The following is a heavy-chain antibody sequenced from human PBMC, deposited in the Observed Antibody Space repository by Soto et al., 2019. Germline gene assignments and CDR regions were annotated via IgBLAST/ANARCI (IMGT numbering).Heavy chain of an antibody. Sequence: SETLSLTCTVSGGSLGSYYWSWIRQPPGKGLEWIGYVFYTGRANYNASLKSRVSISLDTSNYQFSLKLSSVTAADTAVYFCARARTTVTTRNRYYYGMDVWGHGTSVTVSS. V-gene: IGHV4-59*01. J-gene: IGHJ6*02. D-gene: IGHD4-17*01. CDR3: ARARTTVTTRNRYYYGMDV. CDR2: VFYTGRA. CDR1: GGSLGSYY.